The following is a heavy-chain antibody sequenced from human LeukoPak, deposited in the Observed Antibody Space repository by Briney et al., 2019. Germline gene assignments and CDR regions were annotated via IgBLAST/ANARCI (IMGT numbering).Heavy chain of an antibody. Sequence: ASVRVSCKASGYTFTGYYMRWVRQAPGQGLEWMGWINPNSGGTNYAQKFQGRVTMTRDTSISTAYMELSRLRSDDTAVYYCARNPDYGDYVWPFDYWGQGTLVTVSS. CDR2: INPNSGGT. J-gene: IGHJ4*02. D-gene: IGHD4-17*01. V-gene: IGHV1-2*02. CDR1: GYTFTGYY. CDR3: ARNPDYGDYVWPFDY.